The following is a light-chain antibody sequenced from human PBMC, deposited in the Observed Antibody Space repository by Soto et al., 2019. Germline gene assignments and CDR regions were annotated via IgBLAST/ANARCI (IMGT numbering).Light chain of an antibody. V-gene: IGKV3-20*01. J-gene: IGKJ4*01. CDR3: QQYGSSPPLT. CDR1: QSVSSNY. Sequence: EIVLTQSPGTLSLSPGERATLSCRAIQSVSSNYITWYQQKPGQAPRRLIFGASSRATGIPDRFSGSGSGTDFTLTISRLEPEDFAVYYCQQYGSSPPLTFGGGTKVDI. CDR2: GAS.